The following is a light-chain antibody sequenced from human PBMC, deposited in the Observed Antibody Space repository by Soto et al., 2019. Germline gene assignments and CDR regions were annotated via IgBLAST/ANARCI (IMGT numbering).Light chain of an antibody. V-gene: IGKV1-5*03. CDR1: QTISSW. J-gene: IGKJ1*01. CDR3: QHYNSYSEA. Sequence: DIQMTQSPSTLSGSVGDRVTITCRASQTISSWGAWYQQKPGKXXKXXXXXXXXXXXGVPSRFSGSGSGTEFTLTISSLQPDDFATYYCQHYNSYSEAFGQGTKVDIK. CDR2: XXX.